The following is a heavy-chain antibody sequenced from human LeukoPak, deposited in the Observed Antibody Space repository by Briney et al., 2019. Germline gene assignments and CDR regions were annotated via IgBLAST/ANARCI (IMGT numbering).Heavy chain of an antibody. CDR3: ARSAYCSSTSCLDY. J-gene: IGHJ4*02. CDR1: GFTFSSYS. Sequence: GGSLRLSCAASGFTFSSYSMNWVRQAPGKGLEWVSSISSSSSYIYYADSVKGRFTISRDNAKNSLYLQTNSLRAEDTAVYYCARSAYCSSTSCLDYWGQGTLVTVSS. CDR2: ISSSSSYI. D-gene: IGHD2-2*01. V-gene: IGHV3-21*01.